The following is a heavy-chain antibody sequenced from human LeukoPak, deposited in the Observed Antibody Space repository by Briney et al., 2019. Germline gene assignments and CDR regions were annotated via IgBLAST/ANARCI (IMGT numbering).Heavy chain of an antibody. CDR2: IVVDGGNT. CDR3: SAGATTYCGEDCYPSFFFYHGIDV. D-gene: IGHD2-21*02. Sequence: SVKVSCKASGFTFTTFAVQWVRQARGQRLEWIGWIVVDGGNTHYAQKFQERVDTITDRSTNTVFMELRSLRSDDTAVYYCSAGATTYCGEDCYPSFFFYHGIDVWGQGTTVTVSS. J-gene: IGHJ6*02. CDR1: GFTFTTFA. V-gene: IGHV1-58*01.